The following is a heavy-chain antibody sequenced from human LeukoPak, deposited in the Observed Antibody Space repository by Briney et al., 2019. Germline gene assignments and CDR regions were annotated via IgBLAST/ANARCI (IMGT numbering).Heavy chain of an antibody. CDR2: IYPGDSDT. CDR1: GYSFTSYW. CDR3: ARRAGGGNNYRDAFDI. J-gene: IGHJ3*02. Sequence: GESLKISCKASGYSFTSYWIGWVRQMPGKGLEWTGIIYPGDSDTRYSPSFQGQVSISVDKSISAAYLQWSSLKASDTALYYCARRAGGGNNYRDAFDIWGQGTMVTVSS. D-gene: IGHD5-24*01. V-gene: IGHV5-51*01.